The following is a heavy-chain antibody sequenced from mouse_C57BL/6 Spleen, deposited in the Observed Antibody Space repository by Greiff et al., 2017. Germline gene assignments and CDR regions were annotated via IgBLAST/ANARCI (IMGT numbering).Heavy chain of an antibody. Sequence: VQLVESEAELVKPGASVKISCKASGYAFSSYWMNWVKQRPGKGLEWIGQIYPGDGDTNYNGKFKGKATLTADKSSSTAYMQLSSLTSEDSAVYFCARTDITTVVGYFDVWGTGTTVTVSS. D-gene: IGHD1-1*01. CDR2: IYPGDGDT. CDR3: ARTDITTVVGYFDV. J-gene: IGHJ1*03. V-gene: IGHV1-80*01. CDR1: GYAFSSYW.